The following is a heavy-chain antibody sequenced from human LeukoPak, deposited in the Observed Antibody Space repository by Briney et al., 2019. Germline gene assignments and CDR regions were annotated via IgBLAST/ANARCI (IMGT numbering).Heavy chain of an antibody. CDR3: AREGGGSNRCLD. CDR2: IYATGTT. Sequence: PSETLSLTCTVSGGSISGYFWSWIRQPAGKGLEWIGRIYATGTTNYNPSLKSRVTMSVDTSENQFSLNLTSVTAADTAVYYCAREGGGSNRCLDWGQGTLVTVSS. D-gene: IGHD3-16*02. J-gene: IGHJ1*01. V-gene: IGHV4-4*07. CDR1: GGSISGYF.